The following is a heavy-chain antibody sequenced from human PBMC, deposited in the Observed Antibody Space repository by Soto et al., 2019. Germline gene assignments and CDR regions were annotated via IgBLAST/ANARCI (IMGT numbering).Heavy chain of an antibody. J-gene: IGHJ5*02. D-gene: IGHD4-17*01. CDR3: VRDGSKTLRDWFDP. CDR1: GGSISQFY. CDR2: VYATGTT. V-gene: IGHV4-4*07. Sequence: QVQLQESGPGLVKPSETLSLTCSVSGGSISQFYWSWIRKTGGKGLEWMGRVYATGTTDYNPPLRSRIAMSVDIAKKTFSLRLTSVTAADTGVYYCVRDGSKTLRDWFDPWGQGILVTVSS.